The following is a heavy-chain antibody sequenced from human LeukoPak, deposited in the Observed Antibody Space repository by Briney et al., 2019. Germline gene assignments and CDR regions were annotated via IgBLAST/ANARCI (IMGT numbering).Heavy chain of an antibody. D-gene: IGHD5-24*01. CDR3: ARANGQWPMASRRFDP. CDR2: IYYSGST. V-gene: IGHV4-39*07. Sequence: SETLSLTCTVSGGSISSSSYYWGWIRQPPGKGPEWIGNIYYSGSTYYNPSLKSRVTISVDTSKNQFSLKLSSVTAADTAVYYCARANGQWPMASRRFDPWGQGTLVTVSS. CDR1: GGSISSSSYY. J-gene: IGHJ5*02.